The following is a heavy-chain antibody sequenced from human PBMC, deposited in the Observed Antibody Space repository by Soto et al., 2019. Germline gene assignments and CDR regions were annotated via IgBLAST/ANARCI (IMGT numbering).Heavy chain of an antibody. Sequence: SETLSLTCAVYGGSFSGYYWSWIHQPPGKGLEWIGEINHSGSTNYNPSLKSRVTISVDTSKNQFSLKLSSVTAADTAVYYCARGRYCSGGSCYSDYWGQGTLVTVSS. CDR3: ARGRYCSGGSCYSDY. CDR2: INHSGST. D-gene: IGHD2-15*01. V-gene: IGHV4-34*01. J-gene: IGHJ4*02. CDR1: GGSFSGYY.